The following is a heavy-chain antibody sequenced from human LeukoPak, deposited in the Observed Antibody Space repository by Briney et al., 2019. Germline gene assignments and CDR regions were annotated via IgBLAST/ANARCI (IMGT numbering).Heavy chain of an antibody. CDR2: ISSSGGST. CDR1: GLTFSSYA. D-gene: IGHD5-18*01. V-gene: IGHV3-23*01. J-gene: IGHJ4*02. Sequence: GGSLRLSCAASGLTFSSYAMNWVRQAPGKGLEWVSAISSSGGSTYYADSVKGRFTISRDSSKNTLYLQMNSLRAEDTAIYYCATQDTAMVVYYFDYWGQGTLVTVSS. CDR3: ATQDTAMVVYYFDY.